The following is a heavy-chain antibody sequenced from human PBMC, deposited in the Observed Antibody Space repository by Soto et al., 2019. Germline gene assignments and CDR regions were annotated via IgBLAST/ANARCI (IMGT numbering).Heavy chain of an antibody. Sequence: VQLVESGGGEVQPGRSLRLSCAASGFKYTDFALHWVRQAPGKGLEWVAIISYDGSDKYYADSVKGRFVISRDNPKNTLYLEMSRLGPEDTAVYFCARRAWDSYYAIDVWGQGTTVTVFS. D-gene: IGHD3-22*01. CDR2: ISYDGSDK. J-gene: IGHJ6*02. V-gene: IGHV3-30*09. CDR3: ARRAWDSYYAIDV. CDR1: GFKYTDFA.